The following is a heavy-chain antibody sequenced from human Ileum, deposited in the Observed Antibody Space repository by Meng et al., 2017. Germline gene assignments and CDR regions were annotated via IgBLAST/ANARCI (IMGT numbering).Heavy chain of an antibody. Sequence: GGSLRLSCAGSGFTFSSYEMNWVRQAPGKGLEWVSYISSGGNTMYYADSVKGRFTISRDNAKKSLYLQMNSLRAEGTAVYYCAGGDSSGYYPIDYWGQGTLVTVSS. V-gene: IGHV3-48*03. CDR2: ISSGGNTM. D-gene: IGHD3-22*01. J-gene: IGHJ4*02. CDR1: GFTFSSYE. CDR3: AGGDSSGYYPIDY.